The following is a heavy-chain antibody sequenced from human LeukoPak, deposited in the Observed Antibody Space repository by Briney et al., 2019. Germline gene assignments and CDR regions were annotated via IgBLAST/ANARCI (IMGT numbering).Heavy chain of an antibody. V-gene: IGHV4-34*01. J-gene: IGHJ4*02. D-gene: IGHD5-18*01. CDR1: GGSFSDYY. Sequence: SETLSLTCAVYGGSFSDYYWNWIRQPPGKGLEWIGEISHSGSTNYNPSLKSRVTISVDTSKNQFSLKLSSVTAADTAVYYCARLRIRGYWGQGTLVTVSS. CDR3: ARLRIRGY. CDR2: ISHSGST.